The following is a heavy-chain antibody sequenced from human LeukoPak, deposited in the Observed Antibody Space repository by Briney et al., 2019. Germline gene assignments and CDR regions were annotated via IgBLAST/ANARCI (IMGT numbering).Heavy chain of an antibody. CDR1: GFTFSSYA. Sequence: HSGGSLRLSCAVSGFTFSSYAMSWVRQAPGKGLEWVSIISGSGGSTYYADSVKGRFTISRDNSKNTLYLQMNSLRAEDTAVYYCAKDQAEWELLSYFDYWGQGTLVTVSS. CDR2: ISGSGGST. CDR3: AKDQAEWELLSYFDY. J-gene: IGHJ4*02. D-gene: IGHD1-26*01. V-gene: IGHV3-23*01.